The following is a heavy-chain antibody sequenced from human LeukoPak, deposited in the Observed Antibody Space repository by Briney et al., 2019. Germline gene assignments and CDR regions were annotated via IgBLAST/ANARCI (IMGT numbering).Heavy chain of an antibody. CDR3: AKDAERGIVVVIDY. D-gene: IGHD3-22*01. J-gene: IGHJ4*02. V-gene: IGHV3-23*01. CDR2: TSGSGGST. Sequence: PGGSLRLSCAASGFTFSSYAMSWVRQAPGKGLEWVSATSGSGGSTYYADSVKGRFTISRDNSKNTLYLQMNSLGAEDTAVYYCAKDAERGIVVVIDYWGQGTLVTVSS. CDR1: GFTFSSYA.